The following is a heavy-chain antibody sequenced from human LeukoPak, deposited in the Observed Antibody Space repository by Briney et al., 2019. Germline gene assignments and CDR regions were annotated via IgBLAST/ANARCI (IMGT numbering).Heavy chain of an antibody. V-gene: IGHV3-9*01. D-gene: IGHD6-13*01. CDR1: GFTFDDYA. Sequence: GGSLRLSCAASGFTFDDYAMHWVRQAPGKGLEWVSGISWNSGSIGYADSVKGRFTISRDNAKNSLYLQMNSLRAEDTAVYYCATGIPYYWGQGTLVTVSS. CDR2: ISWNSGSI. J-gene: IGHJ4*02. CDR3: ATGIPYY.